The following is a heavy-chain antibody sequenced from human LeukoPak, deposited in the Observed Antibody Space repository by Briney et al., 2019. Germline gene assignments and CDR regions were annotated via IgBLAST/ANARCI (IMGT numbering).Heavy chain of an antibody. D-gene: IGHD6-13*01. CDR2: INPNSGGT. CDR3: ASGPLYSSSWEFDY. CDR1: GYTFSGYY. J-gene: IGHJ4*02. Sequence: GASVKVSCKASGYTFSGYYMHWVRQAPGQGLEWMGWINPNSGGTNYAQKFQGRVTMTRDTSISTAYMELSRLRSDDTAVYYCASGPLYSSSWEFDYWGQGTLVTVSS. V-gene: IGHV1-2*02.